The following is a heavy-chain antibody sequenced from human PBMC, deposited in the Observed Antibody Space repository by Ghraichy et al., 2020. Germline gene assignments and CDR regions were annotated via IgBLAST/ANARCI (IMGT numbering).Heavy chain of an antibody. CDR2: INPTGIT. Sequence: GSLRLSCAVYVGSFSGYYWSWIRQPPGRGLEWIGEINPTGITNNSPSLKSRLTMLVDTSKNQFSLKLKSVTAADTAMYYCARRRELWSVAEGDAFDLWGRGTMVTVSS. D-gene: IGHD5-18*01. V-gene: IGHV4-34*01. CDR3: ARRRELWSVAEGDAFDL. CDR1: VGSFSGYY. J-gene: IGHJ3*01.